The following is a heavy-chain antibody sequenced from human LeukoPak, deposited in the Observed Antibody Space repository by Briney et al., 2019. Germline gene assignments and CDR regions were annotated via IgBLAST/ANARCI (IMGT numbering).Heavy chain of an antibody. J-gene: IGHJ5*02. CDR1: GYTFTGYY. D-gene: IGHD3-10*01. V-gene: IGHV1-2*02. CDR3: ARDDEEFGELSWFDP. Sequence: ASVKVSCKASGYTFTGYYMHWVQQAPGQGLEWMGWINPNSGGTNYAQKFQGRVTMTRDTSISTAYMELSRLRSDDTAVYYCARDDEEFGELSWFDPWGQGTLVTVSS. CDR2: INPNSGGT.